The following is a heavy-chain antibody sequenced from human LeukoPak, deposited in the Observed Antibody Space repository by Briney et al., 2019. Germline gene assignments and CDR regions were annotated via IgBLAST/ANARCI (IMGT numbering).Heavy chain of an antibody. D-gene: IGHD3-22*01. CDR2: INHSGST. J-gene: IGHJ4*02. CDR3: ARVGETTMIVVVPFDY. V-gene: IGHV4-34*01. CDR1: GGSFSGYY. Sequence: PSETLSLTCAVYGGSFSGYYWSWIRQPPGKGLEWIGEINHSGSTNYNPSLKSRVTMSVDTSKNQFSLKLSSVTAADTAVYYCARVGETTMIVVVPFDYWGQGTLVTVSS.